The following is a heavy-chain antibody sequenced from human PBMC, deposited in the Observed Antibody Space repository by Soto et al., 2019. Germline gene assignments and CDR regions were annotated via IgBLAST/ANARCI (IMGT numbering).Heavy chain of an antibody. Sequence: GASVKVSCKASGGTFSSYAISWVRQAPGQGLEWMGGSIPIFATANYAQKFQGRVMITVDESTTTAYMDLSSLRSEDTAVYYCARSVSFRYQLLKRGMDVWGQGTTVTVSS. CDR2: SIPIFATA. J-gene: IGHJ6*02. CDR1: GGTFSSYA. CDR3: ARSVSFRYQLLKRGMDV. V-gene: IGHV1-69*13. D-gene: IGHD2-2*01.